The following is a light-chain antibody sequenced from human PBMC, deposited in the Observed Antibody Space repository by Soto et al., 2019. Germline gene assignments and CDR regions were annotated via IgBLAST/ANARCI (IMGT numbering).Light chain of an antibody. Sequence: ETVMTQSPASLSVSPGERATLSCRASHSVSNNLAWYQQKPGQAPRLLIYHASTRAPGIPARFSGSGSGTELTLTISSVQSEDSAVYHCQHYNSWPLTFGGGTKVEIK. CDR3: QHYNSWPLT. CDR1: HSVSNN. V-gene: IGKV3-15*01. J-gene: IGKJ4*01. CDR2: HAS.